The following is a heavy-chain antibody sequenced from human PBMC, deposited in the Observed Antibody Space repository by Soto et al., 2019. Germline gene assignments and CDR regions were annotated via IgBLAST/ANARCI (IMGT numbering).Heavy chain of an antibody. CDR3: ARGRGGSYDYFDY. J-gene: IGHJ4*02. V-gene: IGHV1-69*12. D-gene: IGHD1-26*01. CDR1: GGTFSSFA. CDR2: TIPIFGTA. Sequence: QGQMVQSGAEVKKPGSSVKVSCKASGGTFSSFAISWVRQAPGQGLEWMGGTIPIFGTANYAQKFQGRVRMTADESTSTAYMELSSLRSEDTAVYYCARGRGGSYDYFDYWGQGTLVTVSS.